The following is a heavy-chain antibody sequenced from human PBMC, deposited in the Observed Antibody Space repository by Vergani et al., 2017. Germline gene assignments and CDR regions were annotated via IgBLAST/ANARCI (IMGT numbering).Heavy chain of an antibody. CDR2: IFSRGDST. CDR3: GRYLGGIGGYYIDH. Sequence: EVQLVESGGGLVQPGGSLRLSCAASGFTVSSNYMSWVRQAPGKGLEWVSGIFSRGDSTYYADSVRGRFTISRDNSESTVSLQMSRLRADDTAVYYCGRYLGGIGGYYIDHWGQGTPVTVSS. V-gene: IGHV3-66*01. J-gene: IGHJ4*02. D-gene: IGHD3-10*01. CDR1: GFTVSSNY.